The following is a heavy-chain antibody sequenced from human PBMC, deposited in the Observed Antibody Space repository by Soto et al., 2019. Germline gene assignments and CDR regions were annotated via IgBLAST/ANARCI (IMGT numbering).Heavy chain of an antibody. J-gene: IGHJ5*02. CDR2: IWYDGSNK. D-gene: IGHD6-6*01. V-gene: IGHV3-33*01. CDR3: ARDRAAPTGWWFDP. CDR1: GFSFSGYG. Sequence: GGSLRLSCAASGFSFSGYGMHWVRQAPGKGLEWVAVIWYDGSNKYYADSVKGRFTISRDNSKNTLYLQMNSLRADDTAVYYCARDRAAPTGWWFDPWGQGTLVTVSS.